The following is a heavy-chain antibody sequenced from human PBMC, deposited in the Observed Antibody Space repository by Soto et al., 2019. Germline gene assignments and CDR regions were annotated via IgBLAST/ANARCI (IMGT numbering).Heavy chain of an antibody. V-gene: IGHV3-7*01. CDR3: AGTRSQRAAMGYFDY. CDR1: GFTFSSYW. Sequence: GGSLRLSCAASGFTFSSYWMSWVRQAPGKGLEWVANIKQDGSEKYYVDSVKGRFTISRDNAKNSLYLQMNSLRAEDTAVYYWAGTRSQRAAMGYFDYWGQGTLVTVSS. D-gene: IGHD5-18*01. J-gene: IGHJ4*02. CDR2: IKQDGSEK.